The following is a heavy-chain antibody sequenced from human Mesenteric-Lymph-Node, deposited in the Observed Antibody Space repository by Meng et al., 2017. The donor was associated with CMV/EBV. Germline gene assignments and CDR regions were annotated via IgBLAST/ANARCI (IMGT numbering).Heavy chain of an antibody. V-gene: IGHV4-39*07. CDR1: GGSISSSSYY. CDR3: ARVLYYGMDV. CDR2: IYYSGST. Sequence: GSLRLSCTVSGGSISSSSYYWGWIRQPPGKGLEWIGSIYYSGSTYYNPSLKSRVTISVDTSKNQFSLKLSSVTAADPAVYYCARVLYYGMDVWGQGTKVTVSS. J-gene: IGHJ6*02.